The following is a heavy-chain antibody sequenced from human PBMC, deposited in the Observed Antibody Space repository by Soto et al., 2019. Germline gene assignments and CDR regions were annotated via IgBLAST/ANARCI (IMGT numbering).Heavy chain of an antibody. D-gene: IGHD1-1*01. CDR1: GFTFSNFW. J-gene: IGHJ4*02. CDR3: TRDRSGTMLY. V-gene: IGHV3-7*01. CDR2: MNEDGTEK. Sequence: GGALRLSCAAPGFTFSNFWMSWVRPAPGKGPEWVANMNEDGTEKYYVDSVKGRFTISRDNAKNSLYLQMNSLRAEDTAVYFCTRDRSGTMLYWGQGSLVTVYS.